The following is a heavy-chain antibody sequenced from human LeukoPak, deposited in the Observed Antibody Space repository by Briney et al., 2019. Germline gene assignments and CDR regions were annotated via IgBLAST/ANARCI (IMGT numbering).Heavy chain of an antibody. V-gene: IGHV3-21*01. D-gene: IGHD3-22*01. Sequence: GGPLRLSCAASGFTFSSYSMNWVRQAPGKGLEWVSSISSSSSYIYYADSVKGRFTISRDNAKNSLYLQMNSLRAEDTAVYYCARDRTYYYDSSGFVRDAFDIWGQGTMVTVSS. J-gene: IGHJ3*02. CDR2: ISSSSSYI. CDR3: ARDRTYYYDSSGFVRDAFDI. CDR1: GFTFSSYS.